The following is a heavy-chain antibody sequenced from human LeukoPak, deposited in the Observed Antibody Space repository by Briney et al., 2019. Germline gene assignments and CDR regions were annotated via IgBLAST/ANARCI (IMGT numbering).Heavy chain of an antibody. CDR1: ENTLTELS. D-gene: IGHD6-13*01. CDR3: AIPGGSSRDFDY. J-gene: IGHJ4*02. V-gene: IGHV1-24*01. Sequence: GASVKVSCEVSENTLTELSMHWVRQTPGKGLEWMGGFDPEDGETIYAQKFQGRVTMTEDTSTDTAYMELSSLRSEGTAVYYCAIPGGSSRDFDYWGQGTLVTVSS. CDR2: FDPEDGET.